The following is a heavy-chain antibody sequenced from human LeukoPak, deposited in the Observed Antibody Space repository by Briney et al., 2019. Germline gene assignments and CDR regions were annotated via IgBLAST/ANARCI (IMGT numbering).Heavy chain of an antibody. CDR3: ARDRLLWFGELDS. CDR2: IYYSGST. CDR1: GVSISTSRYY. D-gene: IGHD3-10*01. Sequence: PSETLSLTCTVSGVSISTSRYYWGWIRQPPGKGLEWIGSIYYSGSTYYNPSLKSRVTISVDTSKNQISLKLNSVTAADTAVYYCARDRLLWFGELDSWGQGTLVIVSS. J-gene: IGHJ5*01. V-gene: IGHV4-39*07.